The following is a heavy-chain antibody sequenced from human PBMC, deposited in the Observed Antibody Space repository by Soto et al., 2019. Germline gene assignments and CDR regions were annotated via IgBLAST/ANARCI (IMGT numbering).Heavy chain of an antibody. CDR3: ARALRGWFDP. J-gene: IGHJ5*02. CDR2: ISHSGIT. V-gene: IGHV4-4*02. CDR1: GGSITSANW. Sequence: ETLSLTCAVSGGSITSANWWTWVRQPPGGGLEWIGEISHSGITNYKASLKSRVTMSVDKTKNDVSLKLTSVTAADTAVYYCARALRGWFDPWGQGTPVTVSS.